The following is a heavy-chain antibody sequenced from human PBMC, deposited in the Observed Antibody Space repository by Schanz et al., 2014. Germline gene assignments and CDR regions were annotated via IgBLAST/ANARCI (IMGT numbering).Heavy chain of an antibody. CDR2: ITGTGTV. J-gene: IGHJ5*01. CDR3: ARDSNGDDGYRFWFDS. CDR1: GFTFSGYS. V-gene: IGHV3-48*01. D-gene: IGHD4-17*01. Sequence: EVQLAESGGGLVQPGGSLRLSCAASGFTFSGYSMNWVRQAPGKGLEWISYITGTGTVMYADSVKGRFTISRDNGKNSLSLQMNSLRVEDTAIYYCARDSNGDDGYRFWFDSWGQGILVTVSS.